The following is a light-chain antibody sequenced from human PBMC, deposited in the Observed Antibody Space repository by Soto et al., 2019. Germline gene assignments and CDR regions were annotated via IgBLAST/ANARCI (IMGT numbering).Light chain of an antibody. V-gene: IGKV3-20*01. CDR1: QSISSNY. Sequence: EIVLTQSPGTLSLSPGEGSTLSCSSSQSISSNYLAWYQQKPGQAPRLLIFGASSRATGIPDRFSGSGSGTDFTLTISRLEPEDFAVYYCQQYGTSPKTFGQGTKVDIK. J-gene: IGKJ1*01. CDR3: QQYGTSPKT. CDR2: GAS.